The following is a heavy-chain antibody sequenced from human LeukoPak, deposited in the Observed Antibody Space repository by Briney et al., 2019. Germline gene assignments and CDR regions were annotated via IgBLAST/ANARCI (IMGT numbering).Heavy chain of an antibody. Sequence: GRSLRLSCATSGFTFSSYSMNWVRQAPGKGLEWVSSISSSSSYIYYADSVKGRFTISRDNAKNSLYLQMNSLRAEDTAVYYCACVDRTLIDYWGQGTLVTVSS. V-gene: IGHV3-21*01. CDR1: GFTFSSYS. CDR2: ISSSSSYI. J-gene: IGHJ4*02. CDR3: ACVDRTLIDY. D-gene: IGHD2-15*01.